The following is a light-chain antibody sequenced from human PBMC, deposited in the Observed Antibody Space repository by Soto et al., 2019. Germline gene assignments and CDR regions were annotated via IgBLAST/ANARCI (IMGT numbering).Light chain of an antibody. CDR2: GNS. J-gene: IGLJ3*02. V-gene: IGLV1-40*01. CDR3: QSYDSSLSASEV. CDR1: SSNIGAGYD. Sequence: QSVLTQPPSVSGAPGQRVTISCTGSSSNIGAGYDVHWYQQLPGTAPKLLIYGNSNRPSGVPDRFSGSKSGTSASLAITGLQAEDEADDYCQSYDSSLSASEVFGGGTKVTVL.